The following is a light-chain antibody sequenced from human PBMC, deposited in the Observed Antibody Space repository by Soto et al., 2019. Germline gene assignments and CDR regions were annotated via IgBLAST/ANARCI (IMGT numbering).Light chain of an antibody. CDR1: QSFGSTS. CDR3: QQYGSSPSGR. V-gene: IGKV3-20*01. J-gene: IGKJ1*01. Sequence: EFVLTQSPGTLSLSPGERATLSCRASQSFGSTSLAWYQQKPGHSPRLLIYGASSRATGIPDRFSGSGSGTDFTLTISRLEPEDFAVYYCQQYGSSPSGRFGQGTKVEI. CDR2: GAS.